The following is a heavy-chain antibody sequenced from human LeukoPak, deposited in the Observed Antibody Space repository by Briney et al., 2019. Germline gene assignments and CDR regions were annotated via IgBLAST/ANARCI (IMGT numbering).Heavy chain of an antibody. V-gene: IGHV4-31*03. CDR1: GGSMSSCGNY. J-gene: IGHJ2*01. CDR2: TFYSWST. Sequence: PSETLTLTCTVSGGSMSSCGNYWIWIPHCPGKDLEWMVYTFYSWSTYNNPSLKGRLTLSLDTSKNEFSLRLSSVAVADTGVYYCARVRIAAAGPVGYFDLWGGGTLVSVSS. CDR3: ARVRIAAAGPVGYFDL. D-gene: IGHD6-25*01.